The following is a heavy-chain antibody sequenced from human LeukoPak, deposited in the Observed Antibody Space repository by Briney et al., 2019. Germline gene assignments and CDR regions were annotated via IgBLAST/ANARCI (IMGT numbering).Heavy chain of an antibody. D-gene: IGHD3-22*01. CDR3: ARASFYYDPYYFDY. Sequence: PSETLSLTCAVYGGSFSGYYWSWIRQPPGKGLEWIGEINHSGSTNYNPSLKSRVTISVDTSKNQFSLKLSSVTAADTAVYYCARASFYYDPYYFDYWGQGTLVTVSS. CDR1: GGSFSGYY. CDR2: INHSGST. V-gene: IGHV4-34*01. J-gene: IGHJ4*02.